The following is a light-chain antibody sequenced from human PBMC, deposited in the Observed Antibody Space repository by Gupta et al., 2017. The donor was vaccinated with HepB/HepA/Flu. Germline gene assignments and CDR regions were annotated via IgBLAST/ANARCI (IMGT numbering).Light chain of an antibody. Sequence: AIQLTQSPSSLSASVGDRVTITCRASQGINSALAWYQQKPGKAPDLLIYSASSLESGVPSRFSGSGYGTDFTLTISSLQPEDSAIYYCQQFNNYPLTFGGGTNVDIK. CDR1: QGINSA. V-gene: IGKV1D-13*01. CDR3: QQFNNYPLT. CDR2: SAS. J-gene: IGKJ4*01.